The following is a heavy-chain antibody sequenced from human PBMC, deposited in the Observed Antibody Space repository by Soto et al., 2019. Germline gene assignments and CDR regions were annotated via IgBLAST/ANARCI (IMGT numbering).Heavy chain of an antibody. CDR1: GFTFSSYS. Sequence: VQLVESGGGLVKPGGSLRLSCAASGFTFSSYSMNWVRQAPGKGLEWVSSISRSGTYIYYADSVKGRFTISRDNAKNALFLKVNSLRADYTALYYCASDYRATSSWSSPQMDLFKYGMDVWGQGTTVTVSS. CDR3: ASDYRATSSWSSPQMDLFKYGMDV. V-gene: IGHV3-21*01. CDR2: ISRSGTYI. D-gene: IGHD3-3*01. J-gene: IGHJ6*02.